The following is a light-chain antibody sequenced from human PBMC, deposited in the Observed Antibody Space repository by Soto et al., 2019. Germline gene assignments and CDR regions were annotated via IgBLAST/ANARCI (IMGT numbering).Light chain of an antibody. CDR1: SSNIGSNA. V-gene: IGLV1-44*01. Sequence: QSVLTQPPSASGTPGQRVTISCSGSSSNIGSNAVNWYQHLPGTAPKLLIYSNDQRPSGVPDRFSGSKSGTSASLAISGLQSEDEADYYCAAWDNSRYGPVFGGGTKVTVL. CDR2: SND. CDR3: AAWDNSRYGPV. J-gene: IGLJ3*02.